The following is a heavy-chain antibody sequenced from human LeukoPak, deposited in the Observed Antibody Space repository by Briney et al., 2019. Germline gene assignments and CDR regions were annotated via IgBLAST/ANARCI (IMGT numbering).Heavy chain of an antibody. CDR3: TTDRTFWSGYYEYYYYYYMDV. J-gene: IGHJ6*03. Sequence: SGGSLRLSCAASGFTFSNAWMSWVRQAPGKGLEWVGRIKSKTDGGTTDYAAPVKGRFTISRDDSKNTLYLQMNSLKTEDTAVYYCTTDRTFWSGYYEYYYYYYMDVWGKGTTVTVSS. CDR2: IKSKTDGGTT. CDR1: GFTFSNAW. V-gene: IGHV3-15*01. D-gene: IGHD3-3*01.